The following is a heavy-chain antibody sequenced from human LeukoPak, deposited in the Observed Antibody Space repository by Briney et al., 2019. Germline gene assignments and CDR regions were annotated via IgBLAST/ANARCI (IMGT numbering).Heavy chain of an antibody. Sequence: ASVKVSCKASGYTFTGYYMHWVRQAPGQGLEWMGRINPNSGGTNYAQKFQGRVTMTRDTSISTAYTELSRLRSDDTAVYYCAREYYDSSGYYYHDAFDIWGQGTMVTVSS. J-gene: IGHJ3*02. CDR2: INPNSGGT. CDR1: GYTFTGYY. CDR3: AREYYDSSGYYYHDAFDI. D-gene: IGHD3-22*01. V-gene: IGHV1-2*06.